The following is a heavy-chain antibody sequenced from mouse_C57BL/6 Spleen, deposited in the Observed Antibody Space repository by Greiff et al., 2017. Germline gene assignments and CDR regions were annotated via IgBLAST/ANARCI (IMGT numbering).Heavy chain of an antibody. CDR2: IYPGDGDT. Sequence: VQLQQSGPELVKPGASVQISCKASGYAFSSSWMNWVKQRPGKGLEWIGRIYPGDGDTNYNGKFKGKATLTADKSSSTAYMQLSSLTSEDSAVYFCARGRTGTFAYWGQGTLVTVSA. D-gene: IGHD4-1*01. V-gene: IGHV1-82*01. CDR3: ARGRTGTFAY. J-gene: IGHJ3*01. CDR1: GYAFSSSW.